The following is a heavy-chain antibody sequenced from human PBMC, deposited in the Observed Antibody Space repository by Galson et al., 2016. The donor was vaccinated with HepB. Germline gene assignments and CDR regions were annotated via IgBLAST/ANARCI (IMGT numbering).Heavy chain of an antibody. Sequence: SLRLSCAGSGFSFSSFAMSWVRQAPGKGLQWVSTISGRGGSTYYADSVKGRLPISRDNSKNILYLQVNRLRAEDTATYYCAKSNEFYGSGTDHNNNVHLDYWGQGTLVTVSS. D-gene: IGHD3-10*01. CDR2: ISGRGGST. CDR3: AKSNEFYGSGTDHNNNVHLDY. V-gene: IGHV3-23*01. CDR1: GFSFSSFA. J-gene: IGHJ4*02.